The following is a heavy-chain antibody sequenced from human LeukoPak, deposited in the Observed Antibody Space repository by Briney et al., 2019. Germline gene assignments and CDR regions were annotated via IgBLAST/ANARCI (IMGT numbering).Heavy chain of an antibody. Sequence: GGSLRLSCAAAGFSFSRFGLHWVRQAPGKGLEWVAFIRDNGSIRYYADFVKGRFTVSRDNSKNTLSLQMDSLRTKDTALYYCAKVPHSWGLFDSWGQGTLVTVSS. CDR2: IRDNGSIR. CDR3: AKVPHSWGLFDS. D-gene: IGHD3-16*01. CDR1: GFSFSRFG. J-gene: IGHJ4*02. V-gene: IGHV3-30*02.